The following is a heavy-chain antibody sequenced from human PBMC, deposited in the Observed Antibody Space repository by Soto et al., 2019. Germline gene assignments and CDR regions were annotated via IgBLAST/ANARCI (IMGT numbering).Heavy chain of an antibody. CDR2: IKQDGSEK. V-gene: IGHV3-7*03. D-gene: IGHD6-13*01. Sequence: EVQLVESGGGLVQPGGSLRLSCAASGFTFSSYWMSWVRQAPGKGLEWVANIKQDGSEKYYVDSVKGRFTISRDNAKNSLYLQMNRLIAEDTAVYYCARSSIAAAGTGWFDPWGQGTLVTVSS. J-gene: IGHJ5*02. CDR1: GFTFSSYW. CDR3: ARSSIAAAGTGWFDP.